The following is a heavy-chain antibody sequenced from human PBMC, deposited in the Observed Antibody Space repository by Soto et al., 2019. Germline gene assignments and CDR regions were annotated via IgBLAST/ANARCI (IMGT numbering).Heavy chain of an antibody. J-gene: IGHJ4*02. V-gene: IGHV1-8*01. CDR3: ARRAETNGWNGFGADKYYFDF. D-gene: IGHD1-1*01. CDR1: GYTFTSYD. Sequence: QVQLVQSGAEVRKPGASVKVSCEASGYTFTSYDIYWVRQATGQGLEWMGWMNPNTGNSGYAQKFQGRVTMTSDTPISTAHMGLSSLRSEDTAVYYCARRAETNGWNGFGADKYYFDFWGQGTLVTVSS. CDR2: MNPNTGNS.